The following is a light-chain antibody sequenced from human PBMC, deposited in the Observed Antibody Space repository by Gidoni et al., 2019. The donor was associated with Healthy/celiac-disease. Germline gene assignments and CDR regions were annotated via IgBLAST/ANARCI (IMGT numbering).Light chain of an antibody. V-gene: IGKV3-15*01. CDR1: QSVSSN. J-gene: IGKJ1*01. CDR3: QQYNNWLGT. CDR2: GAS. Sequence: EIVMTQSPATLSVSPGERATLSCRASQSVSSNLAWYQQKPGQAPRLLIYGASTRATGIPARFSCSGSGTEFTLTISSLQSEDFAVYYCQQYNNWLGTFXXXTKVEIK.